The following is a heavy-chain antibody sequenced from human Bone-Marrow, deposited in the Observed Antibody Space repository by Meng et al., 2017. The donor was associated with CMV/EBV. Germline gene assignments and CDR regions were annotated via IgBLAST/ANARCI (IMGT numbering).Heavy chain of an antibody. D-gene: IGHD2-15*01. Sequence: GESLKISCAASGFTFTDYYMTLIRKAPGKGLKWVSYISESGNTIWDADSVKGRFTISRDFAKNSLYLQMNSLRAEDTANYYCAREHTGGSCHWGQGTMVTVSS. CDR1: GFTFTDYY. J-gene: IGHJ4*02. V-gene: IGHV3-11*04. CDR2: ISESGNTI. CDR3: AREHTGGSCH.